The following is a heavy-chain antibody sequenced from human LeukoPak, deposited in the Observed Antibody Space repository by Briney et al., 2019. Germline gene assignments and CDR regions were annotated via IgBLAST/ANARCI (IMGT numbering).Heavy chain of an antibody. J-gene: IGHJ5*02. Sequence: SETLSLTCTVSGGSISSSSYYWGWIRQPPGKGLEWIGSIYYSGSTYYNPSLKSRVTISVDTSKNQFSLKLSSVTAADTAVYYCASATPIQLWLRGFDWFDPWGQGTLVTVSS. CDR2: IYYSGST. CDR1: GGSISSSSYY. V-gene: IGHV4-39*01. CDR3: ASATPIQLWLRGFDWFDP. D-gene: IGHD5-18*01.